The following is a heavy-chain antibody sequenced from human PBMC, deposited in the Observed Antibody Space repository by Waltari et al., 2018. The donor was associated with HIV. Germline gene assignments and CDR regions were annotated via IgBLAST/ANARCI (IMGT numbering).Heavy chain of an antibody. CDR3: ARTINWADSFDL. J-gene: IGHJ3*01. CDR1: GGAISPYY. V-gene: IGHV4-59*01. D-gene: IGHD7-27*01. CDR2: IYYSGSV. Sequence: QVQLQESGPRLVKSSETLSRTCSVSGGAISPYYWSWIRQSPGRGLDGGGYIYYSGSVDYHPSLKSRVTMSVDMSRNQFALNLTSVTAADTATYYCARTINWADSFDLWGQGTKVIVSS.